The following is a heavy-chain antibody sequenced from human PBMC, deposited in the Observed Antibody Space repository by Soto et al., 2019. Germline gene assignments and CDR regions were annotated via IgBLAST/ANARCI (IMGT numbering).Heavy chain of an antibody. J-gene: IGHJ5*02. V-gene: IGHV4-34*01. CDR3: ARGPPTFSPKKNWFDP. CDR2: INHSGST. CDR1: GGSFSGYY. Sequence: PSETLSLTCAVYGGSFSGYYWNWIRQPPGKGLEWIGEINHSGSTNYNPSLKSRVTISADTSKNQFSLKLSSVTAADTAVYYCARGPPTFSPKKNWFDPWGQGTLVTVSS.